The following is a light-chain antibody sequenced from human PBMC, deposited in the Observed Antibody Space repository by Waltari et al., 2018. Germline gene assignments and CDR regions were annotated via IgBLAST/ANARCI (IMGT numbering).Light chain of an antibody. J-gene: IGLJ3*02. CDR1: SSNLGNNV. CDR3: ASWDDSLNGHWV. CDR2: RND. V-gene: IGLV1-44*01. Sequence: QSVLTQPPSASGTPGQRVTISCSGTSSNLGNNVVNWYQQVPGTAPKLLIDRNDLRPSGVPDRFPASKSGTSASPAISGLQSEDEAEYYCASWDDSLNGHWVFGGGTKVTVL.